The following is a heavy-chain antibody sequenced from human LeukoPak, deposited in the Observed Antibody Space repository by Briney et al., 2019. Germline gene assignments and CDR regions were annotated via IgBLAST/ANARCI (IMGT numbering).Heavy chain of an antibody. CDR3: ARDGVGLELRLYYYYYYMDV. CDR1: GFTFSSYA. V-gene: IGHV3-30*04. CDR2: ISYDGSNK. D-gene: IGHD1-7*01. Sequence: PGGTLRLSCAASGFTFSSYAMHWVRQAPGKGLEWVAVISYDGSNKYYADSVKGRFTISRDNSKNALYLQMNSLRAEDTAVYYCARDGVGLELRLYYYYYYMDVWGKGTTVTVSS. J-gene: IGHJ6*03.